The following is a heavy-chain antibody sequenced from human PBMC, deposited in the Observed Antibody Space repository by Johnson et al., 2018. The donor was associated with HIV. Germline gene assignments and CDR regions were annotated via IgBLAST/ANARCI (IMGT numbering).Heavy chain of an antibody. CDR3: VRDPGWGALDI. Sequence: VQLVESGGGLIQPGGSLRLSCAASGFTVSSNYMSWVRQAPGKGLEWVSVIYSGGSTYYADSVKGRFTISSDTSKNRLSLQMNSLRAEDSAVYYCVRDPGWGALDIWGHGTMVTVSS. V-gene: IGHV3-53*01. CDR1: GFTVSSNY. D-gene: IGHD1-26*01. J-gene: IGHJ3*02. CDR2: IYSGGST.